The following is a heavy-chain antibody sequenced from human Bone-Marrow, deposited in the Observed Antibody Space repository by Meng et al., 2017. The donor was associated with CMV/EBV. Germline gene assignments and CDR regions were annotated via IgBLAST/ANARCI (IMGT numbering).Heavy chain of an antibody. Sequence: SVKVSCKVSGGTFSSYAISWVRQAPGQGLEWMGGIIPISGTANYAQKFQGRVTITTDESTSTAYMELSSLRSEDTAVYYCARYKTDGYNRGRWFDPWGQGTLVTVSS. CDR3: ARYKTDGYNRGRWFDP. D-gene: IGHD5-24*01. CDR2: IIPISGTA. V-gene: IGHV1-69*05. J-gene: IGHJ5*02. CDR1: GGTFSSYA.